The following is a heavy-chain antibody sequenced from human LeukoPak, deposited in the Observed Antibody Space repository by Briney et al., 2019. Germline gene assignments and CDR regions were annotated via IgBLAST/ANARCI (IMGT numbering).Heavy chain of an antibody. Sequence: VASVKVSCKASGGTFSSYAISWVRQAPGQGLEWMGGIIPIFGTANYAQKFQGRVTITADESTSTAYMELSSLRSEDTAVYYCAREPIAVAGPRSYYYYGMDVWGQGTTVSVSS. J-gene: IGHJ6*02. CDR1: GGTFSSYA. D-gene: IGHD6-19*01. CDR2: IIPIFGTA. CDR3: AREPIAVAGPRSYYYYGMDV. V-gene: IGHV1-69*13.